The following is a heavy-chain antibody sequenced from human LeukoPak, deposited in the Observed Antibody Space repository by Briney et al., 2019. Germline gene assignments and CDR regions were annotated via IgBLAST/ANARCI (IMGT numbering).Heavy chain of an antibody. J-gene: IGHJ4*02. D-gene: IGHD2-2*01. CDR1: GYSISSAYY. V-gene: IGHV4-38-2*02. Sequence: PSETLSLTCSVSGYSISSAYYWGWIRQPPGKGLEWIATIHYSGSTYYNPSLKSRVTISLDTTKNQFSLKLSSVTAADTAVYYCSREDCSSTICIIDYWGQGTLVTVSS. CDR2: IHYSGST. CDR3: SREDCSSTICIIDY.